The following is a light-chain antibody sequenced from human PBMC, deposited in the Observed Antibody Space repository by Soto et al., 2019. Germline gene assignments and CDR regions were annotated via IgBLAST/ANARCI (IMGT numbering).Light chain of an antibody. J-gene: IGKJ1*01. CDR3: QQYGSSPRT. CDR2: STS. CDR1: QSVNNN. V-gene: IGKV3-20*01. Sequence: ETLMTQSPATLSVSPGERATLSCRASQSVNNNLAWYQQKLGQAPRVLIYSTSTRATGFPARFSGGGSGTDFTLTISRLDPEDFAVYFCQQYGSSPRTFGQGTKVDIK.